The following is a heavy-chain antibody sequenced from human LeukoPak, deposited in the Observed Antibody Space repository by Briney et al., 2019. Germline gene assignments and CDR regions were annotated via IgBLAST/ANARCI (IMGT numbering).Heavy chain of an antibody. CDR2: ISGSGGST. Sequence: GGSLRLSCAASGFTFSSYGMSWVRQAPGKGLEWVSAISGSGGSTYYADSVKGRFTISRDNSKNTLYLQMNSLRAEDTAVYYCAKAGELWFGDFLIDYWGQGTLVTVSS. CDR3: AKAGELWFGDFLIDY. V-gene: IGHV3-23*01. CDR1: GFTFSSYG. D-gene: IGHD3-10*01. J-gene: IGHJ4*02.